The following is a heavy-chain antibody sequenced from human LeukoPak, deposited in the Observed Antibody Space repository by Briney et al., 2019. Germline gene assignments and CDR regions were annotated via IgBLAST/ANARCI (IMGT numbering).Heavy chain of an antibody. CDR2: IYYSGSP. Sequence: SETLSLTCTVSGASISSSPYYWGWSRQPPGKGLEWIGSIYYSGSPYYNPSLKSRVTLSVDTSNNQLSLKVSSVTAADAAVYYCARRSGYTYGSVDFDYWGQGILVTVSS. V-gene: IGHV4-39*01. D-gene: IGHD5-18*01. CDR3: ARRSGYTYGSVDFDY. CDR1: GASISSSPYY. J-gene: IGHJ4*02.